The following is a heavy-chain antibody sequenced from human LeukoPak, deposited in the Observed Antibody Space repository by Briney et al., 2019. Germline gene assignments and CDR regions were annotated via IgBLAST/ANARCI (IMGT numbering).Heavy chain of an antibody. V-gene: IGHV1-58*02. CDR1: GFTFTSSA. Sequence: VASVKVSCKASGFTFTSSAMQWVRRARGQRLEWVGWIVVGSGNTNYAQKFQERVTITRDMSTSTAYMELSSLRSEDTAVYYCAAAQNFPVYCSGGSCSYYFDYWGQGTLVTVSS. J-gene: IGHJ4*02. CDR2: IVVGSGNT. CDR3: AAAQNFPVYCSGGSCSYYFDY. D-gene: IGHD2-15*01.